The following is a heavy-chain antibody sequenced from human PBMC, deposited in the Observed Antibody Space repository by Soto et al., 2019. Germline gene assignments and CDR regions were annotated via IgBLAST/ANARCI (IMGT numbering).Heavy chain of an antibody. Sequence: QVHLVESGGGLVKPGASLRLSCALSGFIFSYYYMTWIRQAPGKGLEWVSSISSSGSSAYYVDSVKGRFTISRDNAKNLLYLQMNGLRADDTAVYFCARDFPLWGKGPFDYWGKGTLDTVSS. CDR1: GFIFSYYY. CDR3: ARDFPLWGKGPFDY. J-gene: IGHJ4*02. V-gene: IGHV3-11*01. D-gene: IGHD7-27*01. CDR2: ISSSGSSA.